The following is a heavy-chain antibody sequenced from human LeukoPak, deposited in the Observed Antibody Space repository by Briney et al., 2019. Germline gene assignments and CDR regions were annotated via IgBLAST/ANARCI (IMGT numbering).Heavy chain of an antibody. V-gene: IGHV1-2*02. Sequence: ASVKVSCKASGYTFTTYYMHWVRQAPGQGLEWMGWINPNSGGTNYAQKFQGRVTMTRDTSISTAYMELSRLRSDDTAVYYCARIRITMVRGGSWGDYMDVWGKGTTVTVSS. CDR3: ARIRITMVRGGSWGDYMDV. D-gene: IGHD3-10*01. CDR2: INPNSGGT. CDR1: GYTFTTYY. J-gene: IGHJ6*03.